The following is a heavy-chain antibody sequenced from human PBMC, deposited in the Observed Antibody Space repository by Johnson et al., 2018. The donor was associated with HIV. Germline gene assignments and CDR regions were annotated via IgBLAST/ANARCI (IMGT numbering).Heavy chain of an antibody. D-gene: IGHD3-22*01. CDR2: INWNGGST. V-gene: IGHV3-20*04. CDR1: GFTFDDYG. J-gene: IGHJ3*02. Sequence: VQLVESGGGVVRPGGSLRLSCAASGFTFDDYGMSWVRQAPGKGLEWVSGINWNGGSTGYADAVKGRFTISRDNAKKSLYLQMNSLKTEDTAVYYCTRRGYYDSSGYAFDIWGQGTMVTVSS. CDR3: TRRGYYDSSGYAFDI.